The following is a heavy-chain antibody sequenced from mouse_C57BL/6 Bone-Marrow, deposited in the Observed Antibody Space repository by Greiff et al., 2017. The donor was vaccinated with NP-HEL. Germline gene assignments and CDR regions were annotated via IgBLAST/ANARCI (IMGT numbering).Heavy chain of an antibody. CDR1: GFTFSDYY. CDR2: INYDGSST. D-gene: IGHD2-4*01. J-gene: IGHJ3*01. Sequence: EVKLMESEGGLVQPGSSMKLSCTASGFTFSDYYMAWVRQVPEKGLEWVANINYDGSSTYYLDSLKSRFIISRDNAKNILYLQMSSLKSEDTATYYCARDDYDYDGAFAYWGQGTLVTVSA. CDR3: ARDDYDYDGAFAY. V-gene: IGHV5-16*01.